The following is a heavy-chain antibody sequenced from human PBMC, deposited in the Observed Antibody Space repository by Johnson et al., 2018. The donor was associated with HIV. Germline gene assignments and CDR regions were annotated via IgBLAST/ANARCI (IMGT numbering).Heavy chain of an antibody. CDR2: IKSKTDGGTT. CDR3: TTDDAPSYGDYGEAFDI. D-gene: IGHD4-17*01. CDR1: GFTFSNAW. J-gene: IGHJ3*02. V-gene: IGHV3-15*01. Sequence: VQLVESGGGLVQPGGSLRLSCAASGFTFSNAWMSWVRQAPGKGLEWVGRIKSKTDGGTTAYAAPVKGRFTISRDDSKNTLYLQMNSLKTEDTAVYYCTTDDAPSYGDYGEAFDIWGQGTMVTVSS.